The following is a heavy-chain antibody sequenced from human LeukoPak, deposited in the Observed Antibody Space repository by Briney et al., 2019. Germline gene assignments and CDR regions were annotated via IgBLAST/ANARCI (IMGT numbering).Heavy chain of an antibody. Sequence: GGSLRLSCGASGFTFSSYAMSWVGQAPGKGLEWVSVISGGGGTIFYADSVKGRFTISRDNSKNTLYLQMDSLRPEDTAVYYCAKGSYSSSWYNWFDPWGQGTLVIVSS. D-gene: IGHD6-13*01. V-gene: IGHV3-23*01. CDR2: ISGGGGTI. CDR1: GFTFSSYA. J-gene: IGHJ5*02. CDR3: AKGSYSSSWYNWFDP.